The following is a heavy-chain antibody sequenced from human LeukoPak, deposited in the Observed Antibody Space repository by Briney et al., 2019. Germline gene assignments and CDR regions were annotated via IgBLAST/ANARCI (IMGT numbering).Heavy chain of an antibody. CDR1: GGSISSYY. D-gene: IGHD6-19*01. Sequence: SETLSLTCTVSGGSISSYYWSWIRQPPGEGLEWIGYIYYSGSTNYNPSLKSRVTISVDTSKNQFSLKLSSVTAADTAVYYCAKGGHSSGWYHDYWGQGTLVTVSS. V-gene: IGHV4-59*01. CDR2: IYYSGST. J-gene: IGHJ4*02. CDR3: AKGGHSSGWYHDY.